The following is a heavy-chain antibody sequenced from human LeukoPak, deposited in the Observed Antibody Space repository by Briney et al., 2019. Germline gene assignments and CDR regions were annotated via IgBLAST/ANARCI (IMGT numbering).Heavy chain of an antibody. J-gene: IGHJ1*01. V-gene: IGHV4-38-2*01. CDR1: GYSLSSGYY. D-gene: IGHD4-23*01. CDR2: IYHSGST. CDR3: ARLTVVAEYFQH. Sequence: SETLSLTCAVSGYSLSSGYYWGWIRQPPGKGLEWIGSIYHSGSTYYNPSLKSRVTISVDTSKNQFSLKLSSVTAADTAVYYCARLTVVAEYFQHWGQGTLVTVSS.